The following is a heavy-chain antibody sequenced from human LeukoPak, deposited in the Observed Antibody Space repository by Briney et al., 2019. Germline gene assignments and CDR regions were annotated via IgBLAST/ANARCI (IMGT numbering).Heavy chain of an antibody. V-gene: IGHV3-74*01. Sequence: TGGSLRLSCAVSGFSFSSNWMHWVRQAPGRGLVWVSRINGDGSSTSYADSVKGRFTISRDNAKNTLYLQMNSLRAEDTAVYYCAREETTVVTLGDWGQGTLVTVSS. D-gene: IGHD4-23*01. CDR3: AREETTVVTLGD. J-gene: IGHJ4*02. CDR2: INGDGSST. CDR1: GFSFSSNW.